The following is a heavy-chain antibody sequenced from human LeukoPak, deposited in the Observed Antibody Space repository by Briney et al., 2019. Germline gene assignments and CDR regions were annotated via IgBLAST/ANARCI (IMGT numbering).Heavy chain of an antibody. CDR2: IKADGGEK. J-gene: IGHJ4*02. CDR1: GFTFSTYS. CDR3: ARGGAARPDF. Sequence: SGGSLRLSCAASGFTFSTYSMNWFRQSPGKGLEWVAKIKADGGEKDHVASVKGRFTISRGNAKNSLYLQMNSLRVEDTAVYYCARGGAARPDFWGQGTLVTVSS. V-gene: IGHV3-7*01. D-gene: IGHD6-6*01.